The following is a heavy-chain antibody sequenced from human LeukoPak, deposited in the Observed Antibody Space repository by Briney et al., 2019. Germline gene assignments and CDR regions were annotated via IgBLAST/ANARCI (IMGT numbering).Heavy chain of an antibody. CDR2: IYYSGST. J-gene: IGHJ4*02. Sequence: SETLSLTCTVSGGSISSYYWGWIRQPPGKGLEWIGSIYYSGSTYYNPSLKSRVTISVDTSKNQFSLKLSSVTAADTAVYYCARGDSGTVGYWGQGTLVTVSS. CDR3: ARGDSGTVGY. CDR1: GGSISSYY. D-gene: IGHD1-26*01. V-gene: IGHV4-39*01.